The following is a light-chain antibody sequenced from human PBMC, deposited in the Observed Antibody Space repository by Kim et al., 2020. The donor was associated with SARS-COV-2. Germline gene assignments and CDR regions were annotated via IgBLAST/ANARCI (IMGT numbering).Light chain of an antibody. CDR1: SLRSYY. V-gene: IGLV3-19*01. CDR2: GKN. CDR3: NSRDSRGNHYV. Sequence: SSELTQDPAVSVALGQTVRITCQGDSLRSYYASWYQQKPGQAPVLVIYGKNNRPSGIPDRFSGSISGNTASLTITGAQAEDEADYYCNSRDSRGNHYVFG. J-gene: IGLJ1*01.